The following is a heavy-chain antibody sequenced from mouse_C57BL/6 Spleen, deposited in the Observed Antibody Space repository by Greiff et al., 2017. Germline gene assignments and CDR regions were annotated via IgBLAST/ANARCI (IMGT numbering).Heavy chain of an antibody. CDR3: ARRSTVVGFDY. D-gene: IGHD1-1*01. CDR2: IDPSDSYT. CDR1: GYTFTSYW. Sequence: QVQLQQPGAELVKPGASVKLSCKASGYTFTSYWMQWVKQRPGQGLEWIGEIDPSDSYTNYNQKFKGKAPLTVDTSSSTAYMQLSSLTSEDSAVYYCARRSTVVGFDYWGKGTTLTVSS. J-gene: IGHJ2*01. V-gene: IGHV1-50*01.